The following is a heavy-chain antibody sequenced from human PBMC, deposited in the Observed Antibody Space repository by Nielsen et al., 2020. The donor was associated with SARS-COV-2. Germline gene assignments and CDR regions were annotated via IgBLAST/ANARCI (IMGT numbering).Heavy chain of an antibody. V-gene: IGHV3-30-3*01. J-gene: IGHJ3*02. Sequence: GGSLRLSCAASGFPFSSFAMHWVRQAPGKGLEGVAVISFDGSDEYSADSVKGRFTISRDNAKNTLYLQMTSLRTEDTAVYYCAREDSWELLRTYDALDIWGQGTMVSVSS. CDR1: GFPFSSFA. CDR2: ISFDGSDE. D-gene: IGHD1-26*01. CDR3: AREDSWELLRTYDALDI.